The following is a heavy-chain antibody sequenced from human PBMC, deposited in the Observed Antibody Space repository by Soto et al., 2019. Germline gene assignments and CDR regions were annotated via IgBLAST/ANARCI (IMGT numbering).Heavy chain of an antibody. CDR1: GYTFTSYG. V-gene: IGHV1-8*02. CDR3: ASGCSGGGCYSDDAFDI. CDR2: MNPNSGNT. Sequence: ASVKASCKASGYTFTSYGINWVRQATGQGLEWMGWMNPNSGNTGYAQKFQGRVTMTRNTSISTAYMELSSLRSEDTAVYYCASGCSGGGCYSDDAFDIWGQGTMVTVSS. D-gene: IGHD2-15*01. J-gene: IGHJ3*02.